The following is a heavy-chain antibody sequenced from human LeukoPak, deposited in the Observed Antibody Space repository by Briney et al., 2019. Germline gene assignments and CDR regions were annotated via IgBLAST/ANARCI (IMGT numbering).Heavy chain of an antibody. CDR2: IYYSGST. CDR1: GGSFSGYY. Sequence: SETLSLTCAVYGGSFSGYYWSWIRQPPGKGLEWIGSIYYSGSTYYNPSLKSRVTISVDTSKNQFSLKLSSVTAADTAVYYCAGNYDSSGYYVGYWGQGTLVTVSS. CDR3: AGNYDSSGYYVGY. J-gene: IGHJ4*02. D-gene: IGHD3-22*01. V-gene: IGHV4-34*01.